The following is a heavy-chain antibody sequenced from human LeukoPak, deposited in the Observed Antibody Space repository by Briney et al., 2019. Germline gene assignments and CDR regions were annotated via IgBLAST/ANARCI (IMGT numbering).Heavy chain of an antibody. V-gene: IGHV4-59*12. CDR3: ARDNEVAARSFDY. CDR2: IYYSGST. CDR1: GGSISSYY. D-gene: IGHD6-6*01. Sequence: SETLSLTCTVSGGSISSYYWSWIRQPPGKGLEWIGYIYYSGSTNYNPSLKSRVTMSVDTSKNQFSLKLSSVTAADTAVYYCARDNEVAARSFDYWGQGTLVTVSS. J-gene: IGHJ4*02.